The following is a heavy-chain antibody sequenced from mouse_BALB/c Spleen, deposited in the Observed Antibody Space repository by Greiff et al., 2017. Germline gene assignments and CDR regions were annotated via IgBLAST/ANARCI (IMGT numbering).Heavy chain of an antibody. V-gene: IGHV1S81*02. CDR2: INPSNGGT. CDR1: GYTFPSYY. D-gene: IGHD1-2*01. Sequence: QVQLQQPGAELVKPGASVKLSCKASGYTFPSYYMYWVKQRPGQGLEWIGGINPSNGGTNFNEKFKSKATLTVDKSSSTAYMQLSSLTSEDSAVYYCTRMDDLSYYYAMDYWGQGTSVTVSS. CDR3: TRMDDLSYYYAMDY. J-gene: IGHJ4*01.